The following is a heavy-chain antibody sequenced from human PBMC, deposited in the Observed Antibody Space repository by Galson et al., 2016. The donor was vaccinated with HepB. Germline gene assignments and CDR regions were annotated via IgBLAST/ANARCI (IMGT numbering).Heavy chain of an antibody. V-gene: IGHV1-69*13. CDR1: GGPFNSYT. CDR3: ARCLRPGSGGHYFDY. J-gene: IGHJ4*02. CDR2: IIPIFGSA. Sequence: SVKVSCKASGGPFNSYTITWVRQAPGQGLEWMGGIIPIFGSANYAQTFQGRVTITADESTHTAYMELRSLRSEDTAVYFCARCLRPGSGGHYFDYWGQRTLVTVSS. D-gene: IGHD3-10*01.